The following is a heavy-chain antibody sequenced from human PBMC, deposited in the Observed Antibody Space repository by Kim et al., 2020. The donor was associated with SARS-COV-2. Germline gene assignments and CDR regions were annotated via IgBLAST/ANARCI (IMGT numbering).Heavy chain of an antibody. V-gene: IGHV1-69*04. CDR3: ARFTVGFYYYYGMDV. Sequence: SVKVSCKASGGTFSSYAISWVRQAPGQGLEWMGRIIPILGIANYAQKFQGRVTITADKSTSTAYMELSSLRSEDTAVYYCARFTVGFYYYYGMDVWGQGTTVTVSS. J-gene: IGHJ6*02. D-gene: IGHD4-17*01. CDR1: GGTFSSYA. CDR2: IIPILGIA.